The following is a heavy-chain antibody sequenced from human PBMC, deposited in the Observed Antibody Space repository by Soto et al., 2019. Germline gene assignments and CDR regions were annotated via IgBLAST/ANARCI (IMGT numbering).Heavy chain of an antibody. J-gene: IGHJ4*02. D-gene: IGHD3-22*01. CDR2: ISYDGTDE. CDR3: TTEFGYSRGQNDH. CDR1: GFSFSSYG. Sequence: GSLRLSCAASGFSFSSYGMHWVRQAPGKGLEWVAMISYDGTDEYYADSVKGRFTISSDDSKSTLYLQMSSLKIEDTAVYYCTTEFGYSRGQNDHWGQGTLVTVSS. V-gene: IGHV3-30*03.